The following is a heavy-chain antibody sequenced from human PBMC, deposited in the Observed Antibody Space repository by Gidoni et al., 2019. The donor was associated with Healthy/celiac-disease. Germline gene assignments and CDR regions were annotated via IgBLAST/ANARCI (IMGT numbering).Heavy chain of an antibody. CDR1: GCSLSSSSYY. Sequence: QLQLQESGPGLVKPSETLSLTCTVSGCSLSSSSYYWGWIRQPPGKGLEWIGSIYYSGSTYYNPSLKSRVTISVDTSKNQFSLKLSSVTAADTAVYYCARRYYDFWSGYYSARGWFDPWGQGTLVTVSS. CDR2: IYYSGST. D-gene: IGHD3-3*01. CDR3: ARRYYDFWSGYYSARGWFDP. J-gene: IGHJ5*02. V-gene: IGHV4-39*01.